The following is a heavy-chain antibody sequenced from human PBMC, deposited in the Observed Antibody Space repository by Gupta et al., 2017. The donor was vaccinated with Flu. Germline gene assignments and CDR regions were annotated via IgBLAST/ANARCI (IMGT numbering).Heavy chain of an antibody. CDR2: TSGST. D-gene: IGHD7-27*01. J-gene: IGHJ6*02. Sequence: TSGSTNYNPSLKSRVTMSVDTSKNQFSLKLSSVTAADTAVYYCARDQKLGLYYSMDVWGQGTTVTVSS. CDR3: ARDQKLGLYYSMDV. V-gene: IGHV4-4*07.